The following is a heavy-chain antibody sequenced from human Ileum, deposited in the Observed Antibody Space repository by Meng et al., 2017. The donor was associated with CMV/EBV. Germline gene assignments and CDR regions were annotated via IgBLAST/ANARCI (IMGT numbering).Heavy chain of an antibody. V-gene: IGHV1-18*01. D-gene: IGHD1/OR15-1a*01. Sequence: ASVKVSCKASGYTFTRYGVSWVRQAPGQGLEWMGWISGYNGNTKNAQKLQGRVTMTTDTSTSTAYMELRSLRSDDTAAYYCAREEEQYGMDVWGQGTTVTVSS. CDR2: ISGYNGNT. CDR1: GYTFTRYG. J-gene: IGHJ6*02. CDR3: AREEEQYGMDV.